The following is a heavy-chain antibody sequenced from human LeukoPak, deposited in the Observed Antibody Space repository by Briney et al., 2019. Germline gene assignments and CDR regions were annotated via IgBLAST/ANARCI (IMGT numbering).Heavy chain of an antibody. CDR2: IWYDGSNK. CDR1: GFTFSSYG. D-gene: IGHD2-21*02. Sequence: PGRSLRLSCAASGFTFSSYGMHWVRQAPGKGLEWVAVIWYDGSNKYYADSVKGRFTISRDNSKNMLYLQMNSLRAEDTAVYYCARDQSLRYCGGDCYSGRGFDPWGQGTLVTVSS. V-gene: IGHV3-33*01. J-gene: IGHJ5*02. CDR3: ARDQSLRYCGGDCYSGRGFDP.